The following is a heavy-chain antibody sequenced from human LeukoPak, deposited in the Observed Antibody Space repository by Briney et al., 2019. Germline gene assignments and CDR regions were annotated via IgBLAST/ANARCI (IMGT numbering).Heavy chain of an antibody. V-gene: IGHV3-33*08. CDR2: IWYDGSNK. CDR1: GFTFSNAW. D-gene: IGHD3-3*01. CDR3: ARNGYYDFWSGYYSYYYYGMDV. J-gene: IGHJ6*02. Sequence: GGSLRLPCAASGFTFSNAWMSWVRQAPGKGLEWVAVIWYDGSNKYYADSVKGRFTISRDNSKNTLYLQMNSLRAEDTAVYYCARNGYYDFWSGYYSYYYYGMDVWGQGTTVTVSS.